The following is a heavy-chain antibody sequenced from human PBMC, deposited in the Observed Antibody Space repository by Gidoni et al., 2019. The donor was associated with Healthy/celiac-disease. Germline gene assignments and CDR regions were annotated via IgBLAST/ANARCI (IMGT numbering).Heavy chain of an antibody. V-gene: IGHV4-59*08. J-gene: IGHJ4*02. CDR2: IYYSGST. CDR3: ARQRGSSSTFDY. D-gene: IGHD6-6*01. CDR1: GGSISSYY. Sequence: QVQLQESGPGLVKPSETLSLTCTVSGGSISSYYWSWIRQPPGKGLEWIGYIYYSGSTNYNPSLKSRVTISVDTSKNQFSLKLSSVTAADTAVYYCARQRGSSSTFDYWGQGTLVTVSS.